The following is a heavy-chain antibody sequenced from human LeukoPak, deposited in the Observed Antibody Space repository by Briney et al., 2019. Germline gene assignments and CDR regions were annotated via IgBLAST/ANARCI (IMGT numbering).Heavy chain of an antibody. CDR3: ARDPYSGGYGAYYYYYMDV. CDR2: ISHSTRTI. CDR1: GFTFSNYE. J-gene: IGHJ6*03. V-gene: IGHV3-48*03. Sequence: PGGSLRLSCAASGFTFSNYEMNWVRQAPGRGLEWVSYISHSTRTIYYADSVKGRFTISRDNAKNSLYLQMNSLRDEDTAVYYCARDPYSGGYGAYYYYYMDVWGKGTTVTVSS. D-gene: IGHD6-19*01.